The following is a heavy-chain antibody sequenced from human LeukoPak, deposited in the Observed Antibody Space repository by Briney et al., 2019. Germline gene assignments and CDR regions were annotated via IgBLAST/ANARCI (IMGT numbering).Heavy chain of an antibody. D-gene: IGHD6-13*01. J-gene: IGHJ4*02. Sequence: SETLSLTCTVSGYSISNGYYWGWIRQPPGKELEFIGSVYHGGNTYYKASLKSRVTISVDTSKNQFSLKLSSVTAADTAVYYCAIAAAGTWSDYWGQGTLVTVSS. V-gene: IGHV4-38-2*02. CDR1: GYSISNGYY. CDR3: AIAAAGTWSDY. CDR2: VYHGGNT.